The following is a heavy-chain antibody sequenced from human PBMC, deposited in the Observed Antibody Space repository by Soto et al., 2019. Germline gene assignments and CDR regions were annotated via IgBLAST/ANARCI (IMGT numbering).Heavy chain of an antibody. Sequence: LVNVSCRSSAYAFTRYGISLVRQAPGQGLEWIGWISAYNGNTNYAQKLQGRFTMTTDTSTSTAYMELRSLRSDATAVYYCARLGYCSSNRCPPDYYYYYGMDVWGQGTTVTVTS. CDR2: ISAYNGNT. J-gene: IGHJ6*02. V-gene: IGHV1-18*01. CDR3: ARLGYCSSNRCPPDYYYYYGMDV. CDR1: AYAFTRYG. D-gene: IGHD2-2*01.